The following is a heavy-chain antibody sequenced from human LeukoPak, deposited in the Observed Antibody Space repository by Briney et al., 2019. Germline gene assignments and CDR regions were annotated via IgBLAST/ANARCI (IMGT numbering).Heavy chain of an antibody. J-gene: IGHJ4*02. CDR1: GGTFSSYA. V-gene: IGHV1-69*04. Sequence: ASVKVSCKASGGTFSSYAISWVRQAPGQGLEWMGRTIPILGIANYAQKFQGRVTITADKSTSTAYMELSSLRSDDTAMYYCARASKWDYAKDHWGQGILVTVS. CDR2: TIPILGIA. CDR3: ARASKWDYAKDH. D-gene: IGHD1-26*01.